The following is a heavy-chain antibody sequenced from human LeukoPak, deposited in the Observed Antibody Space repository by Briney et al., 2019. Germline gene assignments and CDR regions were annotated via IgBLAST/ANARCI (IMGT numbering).Heavy chain of an antibody. J-gene: IGHJ4*02. CDR2: VYYDGSA. Sequence: SETLSLTCGVSGDSIRSSIYYWGWIRQPSGKGLEWIGSVYYDGSAYYNPSLKSRVTISVDTSKNQLSLKLSSVTAADTAVYYCARPLTRGGTYYVWGQGTLVTVSS. V-gene: IGHV4-39*01. D-gene: IGHD1-26*01. CDR1: GDSIRSSIYY. CDR3: ARPLTRGGTYYV.